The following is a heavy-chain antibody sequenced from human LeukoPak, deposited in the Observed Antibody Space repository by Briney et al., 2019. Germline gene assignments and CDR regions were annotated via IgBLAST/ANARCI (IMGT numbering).Heavy chain of an antibody. J-gene: IGHJ6*02. CDR1: GLTFSSYG. V-gene: IGHV3-30*03. CDR2: ISYDGSNK. CDR3: AREYYYDSSGYPTHYYYYGMDV. D-gene: IGHD3-22*01. Sequence: GGSLRLSCAASGLTFSSYGMHWVRQAPGKGLEWVAVISYDGSNKYYADSVKGRFTISRDNSKNTLYLQMNSLRAEDTAVYYCAREYYYDSSGYPTHYYYYGMDVWGQGTTVTVSS.